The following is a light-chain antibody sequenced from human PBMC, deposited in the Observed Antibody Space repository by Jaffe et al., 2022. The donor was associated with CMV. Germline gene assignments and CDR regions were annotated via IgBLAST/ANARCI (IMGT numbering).Light chain of an antibody. V-gene: IGKV3-20*01. CDR1: QSVSSSY. CDR3: QQYGSSPLT. Sequence: EIVLTQSPGTLSLSPGERATLSCRASQSVSSSYLAWYQQKPGQAPRLLIYGASFRATGIPDRFSGSGSGTDFILTISRLEPEDFAVYSCQQYGSSPLTFGGGTKVEIK. J-gene: IGKJ4*01. CDR2: GAS.